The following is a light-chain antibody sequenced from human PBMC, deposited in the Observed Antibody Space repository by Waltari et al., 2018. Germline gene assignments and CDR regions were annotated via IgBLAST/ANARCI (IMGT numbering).Light chain of an antibody. V-gene: IGLV3-21*02. CDR3: QVWDSSSDLWV. CDR2: DDS. J-gene: IGLJ3*02. CDR1: NLGSES. Sequence: SYVLTPPPSVSVAPGQTASITCGGHNLGSESVHWYQQKPGQAPVLVVYDDSDRPSGIPERFSGSNSGNTATLTIIRVEAGDEADYYCQVWDSSSDLWVFGGGTKLTVL.